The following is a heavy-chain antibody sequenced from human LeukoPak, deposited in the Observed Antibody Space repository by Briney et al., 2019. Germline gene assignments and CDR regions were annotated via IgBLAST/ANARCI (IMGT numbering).Heavy chain of an antibody. CDR2: IAYDGNNK. Sequence: GGSLRLSCAASGFTFSNHAMHWVRQAPGKGLEWVTVIAYDGNNKYYADSVKGRFTISRDNSKNTLCLQMNSLRTEDTAVFYCARAPDSSGYYAPLDHWGQGTLVTVSS. V-gene: IGHV3-30*01. CDR3: ARAPDSSGYYAPLDH. D-gene: IGHD3-22*01. CDR1: GFTFSNHA. J-gene: IGHJ4*02.